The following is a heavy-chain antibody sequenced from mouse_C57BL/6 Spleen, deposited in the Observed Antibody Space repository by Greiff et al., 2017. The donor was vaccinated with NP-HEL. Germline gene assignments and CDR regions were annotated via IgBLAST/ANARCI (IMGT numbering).Heavy chain of an antibody. CDR3: ARRNDYDEGYWYFDV. J-gene: IGHJ1*03. V-gene: IGHV5-17*01. Sequence: EVKLMESGGGLVKPGGSLKLSCAASGFTFSDYGMHWVRQAPEKGLEWVAYISSGSSTIYYADTVKGRFTISRDNAKNTLFLQMTSLRSEDTAMYYCARRNDYDEGYWYFDVWGTGTTVTVSS. CDR2: ISSGSSTI. CDR1: GFTFSDYG. D-gene: IGHD2-4*01.